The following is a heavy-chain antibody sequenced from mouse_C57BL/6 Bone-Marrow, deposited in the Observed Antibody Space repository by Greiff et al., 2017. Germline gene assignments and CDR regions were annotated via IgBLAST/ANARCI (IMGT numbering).Heavy chain of an antibody. D-gene: IGHD2-5*01. CDR3: ARSTIVTPWYFDV. CDR1: GYTFTSYG. Sequence: QVQLKESGAELARPGASVKLSCKASGYTFTSYGISWVKQRTGQGLEWIGEIYPSSGNTYYNEKFKGKATLTAEKSSSTAYLELRSLTSEDSAVYFCARSTIVTPWYFDVWGTGTTVTVSS. V-gene: IGHV1-81*01. J-gene: IGHJ1*03. CDR2: IYPSSGNT.